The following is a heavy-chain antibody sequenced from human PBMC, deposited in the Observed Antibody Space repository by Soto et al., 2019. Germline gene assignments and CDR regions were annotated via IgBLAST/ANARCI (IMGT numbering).Heavy chain of an antibody. CDR2: IYYSGST. V-gene: IGHV4-59*01. CDR3: ARLTGYDSSGYSAY. CDR1: GGSISSYY. Sequence: PSETLSLTCTVSGGSISSYYWSWIRQPPGKGLEWIGYIYYSGSTNYNPSLKSRVTISVDTSKNQFSLKLSSVTAADTAVYYCARLTGYDSSGYSAYWGQGTLVTVS. D-gene: IGHD3-22*01. J-gene: IGHJ4*02.